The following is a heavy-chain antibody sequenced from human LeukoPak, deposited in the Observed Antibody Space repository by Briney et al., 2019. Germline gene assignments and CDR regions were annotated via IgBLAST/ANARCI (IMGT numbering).Heavy chain of an antibody. J-gene: IGHJ4*02. D-gene: IGHD3-22*01. CDR2: IKYDGTHK. Sequence: GGSLRLSCVASGFSFSSYWMAWVRQAPGRGLEWVANIKYDGTHKFYADSVKGRFTISRDNAKNSLFLEMNSLRADDTAVYFCASSHDSSGNDWGQGTLVAVSS. CDR3: ASSHDSSGND. CDR1: GFSFSSYW. V-gene: IGHV3-7*01.